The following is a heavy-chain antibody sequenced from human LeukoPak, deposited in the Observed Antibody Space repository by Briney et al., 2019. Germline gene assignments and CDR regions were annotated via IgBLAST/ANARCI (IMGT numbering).Heavy chain of an antibody. CDR1: GFTFSTYE. CDR2: ISSDGSYI. V-gene: IGHV3-48*03. D-gene: IGHD3-10*01. Sequence: GGSLRLSCAASGFTFSTYEMNWVRQAPGKGQEWVSYISSDGSYIRYADSVKGRFTVSRDSAKNPLYLQMNSLRAEDTAVYYCARDLLVPGVFMDHWGQGTLVTVSS. CDR3: ARDLLVPGVFMDH. J-gene: IGHJ4*02.